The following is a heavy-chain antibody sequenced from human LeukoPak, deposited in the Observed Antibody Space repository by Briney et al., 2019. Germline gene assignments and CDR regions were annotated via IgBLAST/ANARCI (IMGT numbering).Heavy chain of an antibody. CDR3: AKSSTYSGSLIDY. D-gene: IGHD1-26*01. V-gene: IGHV3-23*01. Sequence: GGSLRRSCAASGFTFSSYAMSWVRQAPGKGLEWVSSISGSGGSTYYADSVKGRFIISRDNSKNTLYLQVNSLRAEDTAVYYCAKSSTYSGSLIDYWGQGTLVSVSS. CDR2: ISGSGGST. CDR1: GFTFSSYA. J-gene: IGHJ4*02.